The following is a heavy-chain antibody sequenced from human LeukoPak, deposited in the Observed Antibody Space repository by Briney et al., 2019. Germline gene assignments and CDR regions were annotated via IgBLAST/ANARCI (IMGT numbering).Heavy chain of an antibody. Sequence: SETLSLTCTVSNAFITSGSYYWTWIRQSAGKGLEWIGHIYTNGSTTYNPSLKSRVTVSVDTSKNQFSLKLTSVTAADTAVYYCATFLEASGSYYYYYMDVWGKGTTVTVSS. CDR1: NAFITSGSYY. D-gene: IGHD3-10*01. J-gene: IGHJ6*03. CDR3: ATFLEASGSYYYYYMDV. CDR2: IYTNGST. V-gene: IGHV4-61*09.